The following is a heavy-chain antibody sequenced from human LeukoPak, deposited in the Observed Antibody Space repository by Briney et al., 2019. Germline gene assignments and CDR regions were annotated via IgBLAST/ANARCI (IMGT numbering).Heavy chain of an antibody. CDR1: GFTVSTNC. CDR2: IYSGGTT. Sequence: GGSLRLSCAASGFTVSTNCMTWVRQAPGKGLEWVSTIYSGGTTYYADSVMGRFTISRHNSRNTLYLQMNSPRAEDTAVYYCARVDTVMAYYFDLWGQGTLVTVSS. J-gene: IGHJ4*02. V-gene: IGHV3-53*04. D-gene: IGHD5-18*01. CDR3: ARVDTVMAYYFDL.